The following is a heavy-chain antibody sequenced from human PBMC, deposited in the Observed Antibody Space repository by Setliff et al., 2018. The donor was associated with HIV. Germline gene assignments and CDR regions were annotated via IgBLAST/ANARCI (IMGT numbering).Heavy chain of an antibody. CDR1: GGSISTNYW. Sequence: LSLTCAVSGGSISTNYWWSWVRQPPGKGLEWIGEIYHGGYTNYNPSLKSRATISVDKSKNHFSLKLTSVTAADTAVYYCAREGEILVGATATYFDNWGQGTLVTVSS. J-gene: IGHJ4*02. D-gene: IGHD1-26*01. CDR2: IYHGGYT. V-gene: IGHV4-4*02. CDR3: AREGEILVGATATYFDN.